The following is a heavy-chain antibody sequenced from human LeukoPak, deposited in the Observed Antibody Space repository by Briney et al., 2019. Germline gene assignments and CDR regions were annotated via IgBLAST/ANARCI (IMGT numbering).Heavy chain of an antibody. CDR1: GGTFSSYA. Sequence: ASVKVSCKASGGTFSSYAISWVRQAPGQGLEWMGWISPNSGDTNYAQKFQGRVTMTRDTSISTAYMELSRLRSDDTAVYYCARESMAWTLAEYFQHWGQGTLVTVSS. CDR2: ISPNSGDT. J-gene: IGHJ1*01. V-gene: IGHV1-2*02. D-gene: IGHD6-6*01. CDR3: ARESMAWTLAEYFQH.